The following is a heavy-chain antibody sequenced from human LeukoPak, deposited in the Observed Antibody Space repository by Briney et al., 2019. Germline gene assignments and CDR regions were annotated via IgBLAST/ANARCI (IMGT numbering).Heavy chain of an antibody. CDR1: GFTFSSYG. J-gene: IGHJ4*02. CDR2: ISYDGSNK. D-gene: IGHD6-13*01. CDR3: AKWSRWAAAGTFFDY. V-gene: IGHV3-30*18. Sequence: GGSLRLSCAASGFTFSSYGMHWVRQAPGKGLEWVAVISYDGSNKYYADSVKGRFTTSRDNSKNTLYLQMNSLRAEDTAVYYCAKWSRWAAAGTFFDYWGQGTLVTVSS.